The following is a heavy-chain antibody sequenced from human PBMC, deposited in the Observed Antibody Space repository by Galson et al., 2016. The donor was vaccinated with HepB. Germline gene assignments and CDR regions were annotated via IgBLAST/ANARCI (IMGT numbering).Heavy chain of an antibody. CDR3: ARVGGYVGGSYRSPRGFDV. J-gene: IGHJ3*01. V-gene: IGHV1-69*13. Sequence: SVKVSCKASGGTFSSHTISWVRQAPGQGLEWMGGIIPISVTTKYAQQFQGRVTISADESTTTAYMELSSLRSEDTAVYYGARVGGYVGGSYRSPRGFDVWGQGTMVTVSS. D-gene: IGHD3-16*02. CDR1: GGTFSSHT. CDR2: IIPISVTT.